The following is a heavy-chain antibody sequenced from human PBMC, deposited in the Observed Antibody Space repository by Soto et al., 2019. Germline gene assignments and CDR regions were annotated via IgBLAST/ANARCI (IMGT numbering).Heavy chain of an antibody. V-gene: IGHV3-21*01. D-gene: IGHD3-3*01. J-gene: IGHJ6*04. Sequence: PGGSLRLSCAASGFTFSSYSMNWVRQAPGKGLEWVSSISSSSSYIYYADSVKGRFTISRDNAKNSLYLQMNSLRAEDTAVYYCARVVVGGAGGRFLEWLLSMVVCGKGTTVTVS. CDR2: ISSSSSYI. CDR3: ARVVVGGAGGRFLEWLLSMVV. CDR1: GFTFSSYS.